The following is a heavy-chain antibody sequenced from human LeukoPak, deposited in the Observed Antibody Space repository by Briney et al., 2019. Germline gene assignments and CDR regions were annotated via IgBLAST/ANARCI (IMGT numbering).Heavy chain of an antibody. CDR2: TNPNSGGT. V-gene: IGHV1-2*02. D-gene: IGHD6-19*01. CDR3: ASAVALDY. CDR1: GYTFTGYY. J-gene: IGHJ4*02. Sequence: ASVKVSCKAAGYTFTGYYMHWVRQAPGQGLEWMGWTNPNSGGTNYAQTFQGRVPMTSATANSTAYMDLHRLRPDDTAVYYCASAVALDYWGQGTLVTVSS.